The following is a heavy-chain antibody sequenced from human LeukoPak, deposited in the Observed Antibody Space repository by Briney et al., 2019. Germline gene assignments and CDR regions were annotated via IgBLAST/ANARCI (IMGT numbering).Heavy chain of an antibody. CDR3: ARSSASFGGAALREAAFHI. CDR1: GYTFTSYY. D-gene: IGHD1-26*01. V-gene: IGHV1-46*01. Sequence: ASVKVSCKASGYTFTSYYMHWVRQAPGQGLEWMGIINPSGGSTSYAQKFQDRVTMTTDTSTSTAYMELRSLRSDDTAMYYCARSSASFGGAALREAAFHIWGQGTMVTVSS. CDR2: INPSGGST. J-gene: IGHJ3*02.